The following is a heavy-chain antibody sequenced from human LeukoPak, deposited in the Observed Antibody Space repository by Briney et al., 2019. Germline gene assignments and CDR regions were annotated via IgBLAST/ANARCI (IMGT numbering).Heavy chain of an antibody. J-gene: IGHJ4*02. D-gene: IGHD6-13*01. V-gene: IGHV1-18*01. CDR3: ARAGYSRRAYYFDY. CDR2: ISGYNGNT. Sequence: ASVKVSCKASGYTFTTYNINWVRQAPGQGLEWMGWISGYNGNTNYAQKLQGRVTMTTDTSTSTAYMELRSLKSDDTAVYYCARAGYSRRAYYFDYWGQGTLVTVSS. CDR1: GYTFTTYN.